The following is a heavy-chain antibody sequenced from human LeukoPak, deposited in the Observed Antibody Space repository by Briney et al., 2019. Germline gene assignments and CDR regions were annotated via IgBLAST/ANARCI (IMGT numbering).Heavy chain of an antibody. CDR2: IFGSCGRP. V-gene: IGHV3-23*01. D-gene: IGHD5-18*01. J-gene: IGHJ4*02. Sequence: GWSLRLSCEASVFTFGSHVMYWVRQAPGKGLEWVAGIFGSCGRPHYADSVKGRFTISRDNPRNTVYLQINSLRDDDTAVYYCGKTTVGYSSGQKPAWPVDFWGQGTLVTVSS. CDR3: GKTTVGYSSGQKPAWPVDF. CDR1: VFTFGSHV.